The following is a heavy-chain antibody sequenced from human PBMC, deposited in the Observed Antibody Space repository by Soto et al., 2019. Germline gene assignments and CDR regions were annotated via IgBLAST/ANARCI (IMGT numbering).Heavy chain of an antibody. Sequence: GGSLRLSCAASGFTFSSYPMHWLRQTPGKGLEWLTVLSFDGKVKHYADSVEGRFTISRDISKNTLYLQMNSLRGEDTAVYYCARDPLRGSPDYFDYWGQGTPVTVSS. CDR3: ARDPLRGSPDYFDY. CDR1: GFTFSSYP. V-gene: IGHV3-30*04. CDR2: LSFDGKVK. J-gene: IGHJ4*02. D-gene: IGHD1-1*01.